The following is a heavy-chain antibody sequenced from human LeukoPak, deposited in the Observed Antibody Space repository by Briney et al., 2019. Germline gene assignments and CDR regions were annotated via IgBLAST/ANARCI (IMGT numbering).Heavy chain of an antibody. CDR3: ARDRRGSGSYYDYYYYGMDV. J-gene: IGHJ6*04. CDR1: GGSISSYY. V-gene: IGHV4-59*01. D-gene: IGHD3-10*01. CDR2: IYYSGNT. Sequence: SETLSLTCTVSGGSISSYYWSWIRQPPGKGLEWSGYIYYSGNTNYNPSLKSRVTISVDTSKNPFSLKLSSVTAADTAVYYCARDRRGSGSYYDYYYYGMDVWGKGTTVTVSS.